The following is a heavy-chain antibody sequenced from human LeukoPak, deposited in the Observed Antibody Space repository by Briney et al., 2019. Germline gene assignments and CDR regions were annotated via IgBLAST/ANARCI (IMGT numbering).Heavy chain of an antibody. CDR2: ISGSGGST. V-gene: IGHV3-23*01. CDR1: GFTFSSYG. J-gene: IGHJ4*02. Sequence: PGGSLRLSCAASGFTFSSYGMHWVRQAPGKGLEWVSAISGSGGSTYYADSVKGRFTISRDNSKNTLYLQMNSLRAEDTAVYYCAKQDYGDHTGCHDYWGQGTLVTVSS. CDR3: AKQDYGDHTGCHDY. D-gene: IGHD4-17*01.